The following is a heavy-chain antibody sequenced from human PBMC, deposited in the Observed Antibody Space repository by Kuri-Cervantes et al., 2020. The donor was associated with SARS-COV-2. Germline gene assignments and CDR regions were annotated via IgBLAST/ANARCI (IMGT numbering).Heavy chain of an antibody. CDR3: ARDRSYGDQQGFDP. CDR1: GGSISDYN. J-gene: IGHJ5*02. V-gene: IGHV4-59*01. D-gene: IGHD5-18*01. Sequence: SETLSLTCAVYGGSISDYNWNWIRQPPGKGLEWIGYISYSGSTLYIPSLKSRVTISIDTSKKQLSLKLSSVTAADTAVYYCARDRSYGDQQGFDPWGQGTRVTCSS. CDR2: ISYSGST.